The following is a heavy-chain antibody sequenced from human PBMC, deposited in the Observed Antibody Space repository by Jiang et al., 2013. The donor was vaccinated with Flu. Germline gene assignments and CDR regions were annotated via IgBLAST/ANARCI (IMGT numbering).Heavy chain of an antibody. CDR1: GGSISSSSYY. J-gene: IGHJ4*02. D-gene: IGHD5-12*01. Sequence: GSGLVKPSETLSLTCTVSGGSISSSSYYWGWIRQPPGKGLEWIGSIYYSGSTYYNPSLKSRVTISVDTSKNQFSLKLSSVTATDTAVYYCARLTHRSGLDYWGQGTLVTVSS. CDR3: ARLTHRSGLDY. V-gene: IGHV4-39*01. CDR2: IYYSGST.